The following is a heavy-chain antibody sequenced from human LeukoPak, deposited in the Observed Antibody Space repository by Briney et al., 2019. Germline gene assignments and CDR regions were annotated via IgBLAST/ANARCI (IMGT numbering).Heavy chain of an antibody. CDR3: ARGSRFYYYDSSGYYEY. J-gene: IGHJ4*02. Sequence: GGSLRLSCAASGFSVISNYMSWVRQAPGKGLEWVSGINWNGGSTGYADSVKGRFTISRDNAKNSLYLQMNSLRAEDTALYHCARGSRFYYYDSSGYYEYWGQGTLVTVSS. D-gene: IGHD3-22*01. CDR2: INWNGGST. V-gene: IGHV3-20*01. CDR1: GFSVISNY.